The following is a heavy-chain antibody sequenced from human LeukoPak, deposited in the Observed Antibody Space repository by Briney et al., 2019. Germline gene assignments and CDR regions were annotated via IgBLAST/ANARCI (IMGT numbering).Heavy chain of an antibody. CDR3: ARHGRITIFGVVIIGYFQH. D-gene: IGHD3-3*01. CDR2: IYHSGST. J-gene: IGHJ1*01. Sequence: PSETLSLTCAVSGYSISSGYYWGWIQQPPGKGLEWIGSIYHSGSTYYNPSLKSRVTITVDTSKNQFSLKLSSVTAADTAVYYCARHGRITIFGVVIIGYFQHWGQGTLVTVSS. CDR1: GYSISSGYY. V-gene: IGHV4-38-2*01.